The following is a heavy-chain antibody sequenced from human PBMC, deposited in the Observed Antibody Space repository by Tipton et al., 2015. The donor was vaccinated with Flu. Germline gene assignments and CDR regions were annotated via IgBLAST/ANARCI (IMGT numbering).Heavy chain of an antibody. CDR2: VSMGGGT. D-gene: IGHD3-22*01. CDR1: GGSVSSGTYY. Sequence: TLSLTCTVSGGSVSSGTYYWSWIRQPAGEGLEWIGRVSMGGGTNYNPSLSSRVTITIDTSKNQFSLKLTPVTAADTAVYYCARDRLYSASVGYFYVGASDVWGQGTMVTVPP. J-gene: IGHJ3*01. CDR3: ARDRLYSASVGYFYVGASDV. V-gene: IGHV4-61*02.